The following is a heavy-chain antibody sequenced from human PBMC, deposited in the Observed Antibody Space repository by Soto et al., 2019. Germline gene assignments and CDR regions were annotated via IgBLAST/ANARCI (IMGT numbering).Heavy chain of an antibody. D-gene: IGHD6-19*01. V-gene: IGHV5-51*01. Sequence: PGESLKISCKGSGYSFSTYWIGWVRQTPGKGLEWMGIIYPGDSDTRYSPSFQGQVTISVDKSISTAYLQWSGLKASDTAIYYCARHPEYSSGKVRFDYWGQGTLVTVSS. CDR2: IYPGDSDT. J-gene: IGHJ4*02. CDR1: GYSFSTYW. CDR3: ARHPEYSSGKVRFDY.